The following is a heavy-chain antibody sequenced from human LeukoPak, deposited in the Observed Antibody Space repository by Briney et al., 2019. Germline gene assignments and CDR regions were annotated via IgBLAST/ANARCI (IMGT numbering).Heavy chain of an antibody. Sequence: SVKVSCKASGGTFSSYAISWVRQAPGQGLEWMGGIIPIFGTANYAQKFQGRVTITADESTSTAYMELSSLRSEDTAVYYCATDLGTSLRPKYWGQGTLVTVSS. CDR2: IIPIFGTA. J-gene: IGHJ4*02. V-gene: IGHV1-69*13. D-gene: IGHD1-1*01. CDR3: ATDLGTSLRPKY. CDR1: GGTFSSYA.